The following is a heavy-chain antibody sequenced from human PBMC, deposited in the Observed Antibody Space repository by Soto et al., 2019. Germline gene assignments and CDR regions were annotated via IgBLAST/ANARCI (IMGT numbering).Heavy chain of an antibody. CDR1: GFTFDDYA. D-gene: IGHD2-15*01. CDR2: ISWNSGSI. Sequence: GGSLRLSCAASGFTFDDYAMHWVRQAPGKGLEWVSGISWNSGSIGYADSVKGRFTVSRDDVKNSLYLQMGSLRAEDTAIYYCARGPSYCSGGSCYSEYWGQGTLVTVSS. J-gene: IGHJ4*02. CDR3: ARGPSYCSGGSCYSEY. V-gene: IGHV3-9*01.